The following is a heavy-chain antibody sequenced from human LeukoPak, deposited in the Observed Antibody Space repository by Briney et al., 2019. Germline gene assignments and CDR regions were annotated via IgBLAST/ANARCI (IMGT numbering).Heavy chain of an antibody. CDR3: AKCSASYYNDAFDI. D-gene: IGHD3-10*02. CDR2: IRGGGAVT. V-gene: IGHV3-23*01. J-gene: IGHJ3*02. CDR1: GFTFYNYA. Sequence: GGSLRLSCAASGFTFYNYAMNWVRQAPGKGLEWLSYIRGGGAVTRYSDSVKGRFTISRDNSKNTLYLQMNHLRAEDTAIYYCAKCSASYYNDAFDIWGRGTMVTVSS.